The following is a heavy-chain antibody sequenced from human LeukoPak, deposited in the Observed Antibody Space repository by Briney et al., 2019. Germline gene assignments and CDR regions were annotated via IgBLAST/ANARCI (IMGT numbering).Heavy chain of an antibody. CDR3: ARLGVVPAARPFDY. D-gene: IGHD2-2*01. CDR1: GGSISSSSYY. Sequence: SETLSLTCTVSGGSISSSSYYWGWIRQPPGKGLEWIGSIYYSGSTYYNPSLKSRVTISVDTSKNQFSLKLGSVTAADTAVYYCARLGVVPAARPFDYWGQGTLVTVSS. V-gene: IGHV4-39*01. J-gene: IGHJ4*02. CDR2: IYYSGST.